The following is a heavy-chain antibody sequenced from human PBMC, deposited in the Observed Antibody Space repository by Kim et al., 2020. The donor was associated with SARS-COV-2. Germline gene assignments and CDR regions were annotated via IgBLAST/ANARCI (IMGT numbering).Heavy chain of an antibody. J-gene: IGHJ5*02. D-gene: IGHD3-22*01. CDR3: ARTLYYYDSSGANWFDP. V-gene: IGHV4-39*07. Sequence: TSRVTISVDTSKNQFSLKLSSVTAADTAVYYCARTLYYYDSSGANWFDPWGQGTLVTVSS.